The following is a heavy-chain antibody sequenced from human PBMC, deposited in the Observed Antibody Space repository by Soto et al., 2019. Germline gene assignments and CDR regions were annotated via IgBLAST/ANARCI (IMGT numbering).Heavy chain of an antibody. CDR2: ISSGGYTI. CDR1: GFTFINYE. V-gene: IGHV3-48*03. Sequence: GVSLRLSCAASGFTFINYEMNWVRQSPGKGLEWVSHISSGGYTIDYADSVKGRFTISRDNANNSLYLQMNSLRVDDTAVYYCATKAGYWGQGTLVTVSS. CDR3: ATKAGY. D-gene: IGHD6-19*01. J-gene: IGHJ4*02.